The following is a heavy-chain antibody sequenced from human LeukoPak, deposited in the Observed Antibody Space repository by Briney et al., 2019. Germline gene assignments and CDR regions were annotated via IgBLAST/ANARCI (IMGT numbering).Heavy chain of an antibody. CDR2: ISGSGGST. CDR1: GFTFSSYG. CDR3: AKARYYDSSGYYYDY. J-gene: IGHJ4*02. Sequence: GGSLRLSCAASGFTFSSYGMSWVRQAPGKGLEWVSAISGSGGSTYYADSGKGRFTISRDNSKNTLYLQMNSLSAEDTAVYYCAKARYYDSSGYYYDYWGQGTLVTVSS. D-gene: IGHD3-22*01. V-gene: IGHV3-23*01.